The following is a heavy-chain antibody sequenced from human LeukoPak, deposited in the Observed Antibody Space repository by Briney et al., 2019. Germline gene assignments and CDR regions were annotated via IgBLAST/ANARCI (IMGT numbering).Heavy chain of an antibody. V-gene: IGHV3-23*01. D-gene: IGHD3-9*01. CDR2: ISGSGGST. J-gene: IGHJ4*02. CDR1: GFTFSSYA. CDR3: AKSFDWSPTRVCFDY. Sequence: GGSLRLSCAASGFTFSSYAMSWVRQAPGKGLEWVSAISGSGGSTYYADSVKGRFTIPRDNSKDTLYLQMNSLRAEDTAVYYCAKSFDWSPTRVCFDYWGQGTLVTVSS.